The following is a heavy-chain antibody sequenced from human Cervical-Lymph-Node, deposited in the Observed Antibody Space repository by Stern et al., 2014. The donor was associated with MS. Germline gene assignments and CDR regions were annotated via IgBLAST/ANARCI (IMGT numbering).Heavy chain of an antibody. CDR2: IIPLFGVP. CDR3: ARGTGHSAYADI. D-gene: IGHD3/OR15-3a*01. Sequence: VKLVESGAEVTKPGSSVKVSCKASGGTFNSHAVIWVRQAPGQGLEWMGGIIPLFGVPNYAQKFQGRVTITADRSTGTAYLDLSALRSADTAIYYCARGTGHSAYADIWGQGTLVTVSS. V-gene: IGHV1-69*17. J-gene: IGHJ1*01. CDR1: GGTFNSHA.